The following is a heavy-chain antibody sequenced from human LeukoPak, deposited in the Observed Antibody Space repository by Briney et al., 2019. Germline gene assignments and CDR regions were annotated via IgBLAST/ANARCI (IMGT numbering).Heavy chain of an antibody. CDR1: GYTFTGYY. J-gene: IGHJ4*02. CDR2: INPNSGGT. D-gene: IGHD3-3*01. CDR3: ARVSDFWSGYFGY. Sequence: ASVKVSCKASGYTFTGYYMHWVRQAPGQGLEWMGWINPNSGGTNYAQKFQGRVTMTRDTSISTAYMELSRLRSDATAVYYCARVSDFWSGYFGYWGQGTLVTVSS. V-gene: IGHV1-2*02.